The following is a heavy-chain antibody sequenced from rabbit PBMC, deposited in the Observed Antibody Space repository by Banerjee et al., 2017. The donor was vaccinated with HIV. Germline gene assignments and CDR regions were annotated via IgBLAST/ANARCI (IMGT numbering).Heavy chain of an antibody. J-gene: IGHJ3*01. D-gene: IGHD1-1*01. Sequence: QSLEESGGDLVKPGASLTLTCTASGFSFSSNYFMCWVRQAPGKGLEWIACIYSISGGTYYASWAKGRFTISKTSSTTVTLQMTSLTVADTATYFCARSGYIGNGYWDLWGQGTLVTV. V-gene: IGHV1S40*01. CDR2: IYSISGGT. CDR1: GFSFSSNYF. CDR3: ARSGYIGNGYWDL.